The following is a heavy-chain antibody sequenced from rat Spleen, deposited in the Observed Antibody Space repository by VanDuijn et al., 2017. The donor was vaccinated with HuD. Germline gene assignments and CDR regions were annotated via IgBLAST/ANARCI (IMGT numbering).Heavy chain of an antibody. D-gene: IGHD1-7*01. Sequence: EVQLVESGGGLVQPGRSLKLSCAASGFTFSNYYMAWVRQAPTTGLEWVAYISTGGGSTYYRASVKGRFPISRDNAKTPLYLQMDSLRSEDTATYYCTTDLHTMGMGCWGQGVMVTVSS. J-gene: IGHJ2*01. CDR1: GFTFSNYY. CDR3: TTDLHTMGMGC. CDR2: ISTGGGST. V-gene: IGHV5-27*01.